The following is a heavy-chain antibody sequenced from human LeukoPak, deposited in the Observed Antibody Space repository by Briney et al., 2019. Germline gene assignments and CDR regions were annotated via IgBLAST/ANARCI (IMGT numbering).Heavy chain of an antibody. CDR1: GGTFSSYA. CDR3: ATGVTTVGKYYFDY. D-gene: IGHD4-11*01. J-gene: IGHJ4*02. CDR2: IIPIFGTA. Sequence: SVKVSCKASGGTFSSYAISWVRQAPGQGLEWMGGIIPIFGTANYAQKFQGRVTITTDESTSTAHMELSSLRSEDTAVYYCATGVTTVGKYYFDYWGQGTLVTVSS. V-gene: IGHV1-69*05.